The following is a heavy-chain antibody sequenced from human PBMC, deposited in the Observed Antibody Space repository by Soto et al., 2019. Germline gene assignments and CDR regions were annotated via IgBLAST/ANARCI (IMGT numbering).Heavy chain of an antibody. CDR3: AKDRGPCCSGGICYPPSWFDT. V-gene: IGHV3-23*01. J-gene: IGHJ5*02. D-gene: IGHD2-15*01. CDR2: ITGIDGRT. CDR1: GFTFGNYA. Sequence: GGSLRLSCVGSGFTFGNYAMSWVRQAPGKGLEWVSSITGIDGRTYYADSVKGRFTISRDNPKNTLYLQMNNLRAEDTAMFYCAKDRGPCCSGGICYPPSWFDTWGQGTQVTVSS.